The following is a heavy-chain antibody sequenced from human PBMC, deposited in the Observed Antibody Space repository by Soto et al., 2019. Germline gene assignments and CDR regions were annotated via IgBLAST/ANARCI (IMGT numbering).Heavy chain of an antibody. J-gene: IGHJ3*02. V-gene: IGHV1-18*01. D-gene: IGHD2-2*02. CDR3: ARDCTSTSCYNI. CDR1: GYTFTSYG. Sequence: ASVKVSCKASGYTFTSYGISWVRQAPGQGLEWMGWISAYNGNTNYAQKLQGRVTMTTDTSTSTAYMELRSLRSYDTAVYYCARDCTSTSCYNIWGQGTMVTVSS. CDR2: ISAYNGNT.